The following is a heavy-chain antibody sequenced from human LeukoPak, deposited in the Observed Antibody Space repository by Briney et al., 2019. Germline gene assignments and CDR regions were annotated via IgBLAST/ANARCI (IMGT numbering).Heavy chain of an antibody. CDR1: GFTFSSYA. CDR2: ISSSSSYI. J-gene: IGHJ4*02. CDR3: ASEPTYYYDSSGCH. D-gene: IGHD3-22*01. V-gene: IGHV3-21*01. Sequence: GGSLRLSCAASGFTFSSYAMSWVRQAPGKGLEWVSSISSSSSYIYYADSVKGRFTISRDNAKNSLYLQMNSLRAEDTAVYYCASEPTYYYDSSGCHWGQGTLVTVSS.